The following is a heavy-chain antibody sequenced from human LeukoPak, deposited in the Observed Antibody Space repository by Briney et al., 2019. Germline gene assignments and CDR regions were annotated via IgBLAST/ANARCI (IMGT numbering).Heavy chain of an antibody. D-gene: IGHD6-6*01. CDR1: GFTFSSYG. CDR2: ISYDGSNK. J-gene: IGHJ4*02. CDR3: AKLPGFSSSPFDY. Sequence: GGSLRLSCAASGFTFSSYGMHWVRQAPGKGLEWVAVISYDGSNKYYADSVKGRFTISRDNSKNTLYLQMNSLRAEDTAVYYCAKLPGFSSSPFDYWGQGTLVTVSS. V-gene: IGHV3-30*18.